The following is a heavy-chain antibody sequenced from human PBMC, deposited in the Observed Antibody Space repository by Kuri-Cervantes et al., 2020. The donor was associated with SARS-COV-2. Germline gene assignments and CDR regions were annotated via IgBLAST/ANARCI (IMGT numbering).Heavy chain of an antibody. CDR3: AAGLVDPIDY. V-gene: IGHV3-30-3*01. J-gene: IGHJ4*02. CDR1: GFTFSSYA. D-gene: IGHD1-26*01. CDR2: ISYDGSNK. Sequence: LSLTCAASGFTFSSYAMHWVRQAPGKGLEWVAVISYDGSNKYYADSVKGRFTISRDNSKNTLYLQMNSLRAEDTAVYYCAAGLVDPIDYWGQGTLVTVSS.